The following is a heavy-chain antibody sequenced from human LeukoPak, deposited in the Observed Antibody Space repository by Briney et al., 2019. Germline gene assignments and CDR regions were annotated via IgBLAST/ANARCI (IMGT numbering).Heavy chain of an antibody. CDR2: ISYDGSNK. J-gene: IGHJ4*02. CDR1: GFTFSSYG. D-gene: IGHD6-19*01. V-gene: IGHV3-30*18. CDR3: AKDISEIAVAGTGTFDY. Sequence: TGGSLRLSCAASGFTFSSYGMHRVRQAPGKGLEWVAVISYDGSNKYYADSVKGRFTISRDNSKNTLYLQMNSLRAEDTAVYYCAKDISEIAVAGTGTFDYWGQGTLVTVSS.